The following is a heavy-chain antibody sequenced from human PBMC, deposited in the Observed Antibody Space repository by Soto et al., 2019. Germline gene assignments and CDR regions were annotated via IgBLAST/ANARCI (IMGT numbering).Heavy chain of an antibody. D-gene: IGHD3-10*01. CDR1: GGSISSGGYC. Sequence: QVQLQESGPGLVKPSQTLSLTCTVSGGSISSGGYCWSWIRQHPGKGLEWIGYIYYSGSTYYNPSLKSRVTISVDTSKNQFSLKLSSVTAADTAVYYCARAGGFNWFDPWGQGTLVTVSS. CDR3: ARAGGFNWFDP. CDR2: IYYSGST. V-gene: IGHV4-31*03. J-gene: IGHJ5*02.